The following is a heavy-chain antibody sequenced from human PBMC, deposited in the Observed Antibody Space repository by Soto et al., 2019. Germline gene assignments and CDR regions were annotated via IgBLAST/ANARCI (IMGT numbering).Heavy chain of an antibody. J-gene: IGHJ6*02. CDR2: ISYDGSNK. CDR3: AFISGYYYYGMDV. D-gene: IGHD3-16*02. V-gene: IGHV3-30-3*01. CDR1: GFTFSSYA. Sequence: GGSLRLSCAASGFTFSSYAMHWVRQAPGKGLEWVAVISYDGSNKYYADSVKGRFTMTRDTSTSTVYMELSSLRSEDTAVYYCAFISGYYYYGMDVWGQGTTVTVSS.